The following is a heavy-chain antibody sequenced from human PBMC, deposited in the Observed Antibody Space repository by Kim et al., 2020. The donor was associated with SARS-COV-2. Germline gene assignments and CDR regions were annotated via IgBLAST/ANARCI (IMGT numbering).Heavy chain of an antibody. V-gene: IGHV3-48*03. CDR3: ARGYNYGSHFDS. CDR1: GLTFRNNE. D-gene: IGHD5-18*01. CDR2: ISSSGINI. J-gene: IGHJ4*02. Sequence: GGSLRLSCVASGLTFRNNEMNWVRQAPGKGLEWVSYISSSGINIKYADSVKGRFTVSRDNAKNSLYLEMNSLRAEDTAVYHCARGYNYGSHFDSWGRGTLVTVSS.